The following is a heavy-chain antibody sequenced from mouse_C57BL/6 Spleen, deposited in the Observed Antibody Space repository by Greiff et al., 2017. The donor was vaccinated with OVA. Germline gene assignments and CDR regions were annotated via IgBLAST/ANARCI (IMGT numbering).Heavy chain of an antibody. D-gene: IGHD3-2*02. Sequence: VQLKESGGGLVKPGGSLKLSCAASGFTFSSYAMSWVRQTPEKRLEWVATISDGGSYTYYPDNVKGRFTISRDNAKNNLYLQMSHLKSEDTAMYYCARDGRSGYVEAMDYWGQGTSVTVSS. J-gene: IGHJ4*01. CDR3: ARDGRSGYVEAMDY. V-gene: IGHV5-4*01. CDR2: ISDGGSYT. CDR1: GFTFSSYA.